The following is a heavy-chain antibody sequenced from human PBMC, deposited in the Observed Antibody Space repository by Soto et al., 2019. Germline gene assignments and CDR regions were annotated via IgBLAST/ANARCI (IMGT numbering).Heavy chain of an antibody. D-gene: IGHD3-16*02. CDR3: AHSFDYDYVWGSYRRYNFDY. Sequence: VSGPTLVNPTQTLTLTCTFSGFSLSTSGVGVGWIRQPPGKALEWLALIYWNDDKRYSPSLKSRLTITKDTSKNQVVLTMTNMDPVDTATYYCAHSFDYDYVWGSYRRYNFDYWGQGTLVTVS. CDR2: IYWNDDK. J-gene: IGHJ4*02. CDR1: GFSLSTSGVG. V-gene: IGHV2-5*01.